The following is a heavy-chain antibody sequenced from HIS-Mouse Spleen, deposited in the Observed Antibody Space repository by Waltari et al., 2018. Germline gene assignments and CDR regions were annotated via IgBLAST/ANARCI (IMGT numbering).Heavy chain of an antibody. CDR2: ISYDGSNK. V-gene: IGHV3-30*04. CDR3: ARAGDSSRWRDFDY. J-gene: IGHJ4*02. Sequence: QVQLVESGGGVVQPGRSLSLACAASGFTFSSSPMHWARQAPGKGLEWVAVISYDGSNKYYADSVKGRFTISRDNSKNTLYLQMNSLRAEDTAVYYCARAGDSSRWRDFDYWGQGTLVTVSS. D-gene: IGHD6-19*01. CDR1: GFTFSSSP.